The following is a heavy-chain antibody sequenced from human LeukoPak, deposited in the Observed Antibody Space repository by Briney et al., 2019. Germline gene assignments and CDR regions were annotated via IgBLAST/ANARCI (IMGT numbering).Heavy chain of an antibody. Sequence: SETLSLTCTVSGGSISSSSYYWGWIRQPPGKGLEWIGYIYYSGSTNYNPSLKSRVTISVDTSKNQFSLKLSSVTAADTAVYYCARVGIRYSSSWYFDYWGQGTLVTVS. CDR1: GGSISSSSYY. J-gene: IGHJ4*02. V-gene: IGHV4-61*05. CDR3: ARVGIRYSSSWYFDY. CDR2: IYYSGST. D-gene: IGHD6-13*01.